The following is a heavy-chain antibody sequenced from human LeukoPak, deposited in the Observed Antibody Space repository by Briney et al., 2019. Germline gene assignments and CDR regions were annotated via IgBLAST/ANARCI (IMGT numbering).Heavy chain of an antibody. Sequence: GGSLRLSCAASGFTFSNAWMSWVRQAPGKGLEWVARIESKTDGGTTDYAAPVKGRFTISRDDSKNTLYLQMNSLKTEDTAVYYCTTVPAARPDWGQGTLVTVSS. D-gene: IGHD6-6*01. CDR1: GFTFSNAW. J-gene: IGHJ4*02. V-gene: IGHV3-15*04. CDR2: IESKTDGGTT. CDR3: TTVPAARPD.